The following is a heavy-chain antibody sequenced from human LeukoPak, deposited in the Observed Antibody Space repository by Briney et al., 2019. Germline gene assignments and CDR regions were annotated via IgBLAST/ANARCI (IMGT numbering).Heavy chain of an antibody. CDR3: ARGQTFYYYYGMDV. CDR2: INHSGST. D-gene: IGHD3-16*01. J-gene: IGHJ6*02. Sequence: SETLSLTCAVYGGSFSGYYWSWIRQPPGKGLEWIGEINHSGSTNYNPSLKSRVTISVDTSKNQFSLKLSSVTAADTAVYYCARGQTFYYYYGMDVWGQGTTVTVPS. CDR1: GGSFSGYY. V-gene: IGHV4-34*01.